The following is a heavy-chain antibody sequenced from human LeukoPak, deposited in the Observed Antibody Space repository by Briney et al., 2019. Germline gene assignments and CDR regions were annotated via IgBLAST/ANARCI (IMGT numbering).Heavy chain of an antibody. CDR1: GGSFSGYY. Sequence: SETLSLTCAVYGGSFSGYYWSWIRQPPGKGLEWIGEINHSGSTNYNPSLKSRVTISVDTSKNQFSLKLSSVTAADTAVYYCARGRQGLRSPISPNFDYWGQGTLVTVSS. V-gene: IGHV4-34*01. D-gene: IGHD4-17*01. CDR3: ARGRQGLRSPISPNFDY. J-gene: IGHJ4*02. CDR2: INHSGST.